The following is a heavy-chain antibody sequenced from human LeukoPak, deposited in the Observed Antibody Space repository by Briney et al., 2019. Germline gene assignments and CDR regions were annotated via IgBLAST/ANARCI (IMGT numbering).Heavy chain of an antibody. CDR1: GFTFSSYR. J-gene: IGHJ4*02. CDR3: AKVLSSSWGYFGF. CDR2: IWYDGSNK. D-gene: IGHD6-13*01. Sequence: PGGSLRLSCAASGFTFSSYRMSWVRQAPGKGLEWVAVIWYDGSNKYYADSVKGRFTISRDNSKNTLYLQMNSLRVEDTALYYCAKVLSSSWGYFGFWGQGTLVTVSS. V-gene: IGHV3-30*02.